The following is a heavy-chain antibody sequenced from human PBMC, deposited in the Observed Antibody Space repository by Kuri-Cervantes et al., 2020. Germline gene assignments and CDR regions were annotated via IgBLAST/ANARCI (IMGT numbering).Heavy chain of an antibody. J-gene: IGHJ3*02. Sequence: SETLSLTCTVAGGSVSSGSYYWSWIRQPPGKGLEWIGYISNSGSTNYNPSLKSRVTISVDKSKNQFSLKLSSVTAADTAVYYCAREESSGWYTIRSPDTFDIWGQGTMVTVSS. CDR2: ISNSGST. V-gene: IGHV4-61*01. CDR1: GGSVSSGSYY. CDR3: AREESSGWYTIRSPDTFDI. D-gene: IGHD6-19*01.